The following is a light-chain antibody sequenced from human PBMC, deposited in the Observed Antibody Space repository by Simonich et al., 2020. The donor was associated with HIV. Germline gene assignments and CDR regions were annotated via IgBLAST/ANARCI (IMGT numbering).Light chain of an antibody. CDR3: SSYSSTTTVI. CDR2: DVS. CDR1: TSDVGGFKY. V-gene: IGLV2-14*03. J-gene: IGLJ2*01. Sequence: QSALTQPASVSGSPGQSITISCPGTTSDVGGFKYVSWYQQHPGKAPKLKIYDVSKRPSGVSNRFSGSKSGYTASLTISGLRAEDEADYYCSSYSSTTTVIFGGGTKLTVL.